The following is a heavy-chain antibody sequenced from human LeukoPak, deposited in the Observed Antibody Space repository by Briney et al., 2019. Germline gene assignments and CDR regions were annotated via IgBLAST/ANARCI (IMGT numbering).Heavy chain of an antibody. CDR2: ISGSGGST. CDR3: AKAFVDPAIYDYHGSEYYYYYMDV. D-gene: IGHD5-12*01. Sequence: PGGSLRLSCAASGFTFSSYAMSWVRQAPGKGLEWVSAISGSGGSTYYADSVKGRFTTSRDNSKNTLYPQMNSLRAEDTAVYYCAKAFVDPAIYDYHGSEYYYYYMDVWGKGTTVTVSS. CDR1: GFTFSSYA. J-gene: IGHJ6*03. V-gene: IGHV3-23*01.